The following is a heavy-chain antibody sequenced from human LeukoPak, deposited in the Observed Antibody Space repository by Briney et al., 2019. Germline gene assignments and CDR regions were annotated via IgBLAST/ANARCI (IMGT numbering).Heavy chain of an antibody. J-gene: IGHJ4*02. CDR2: ISWNSGSI. CDR3: AREPSDTAFDY. V-gene: IGHV3-9*01. D-gene: IGHD5-18*01. CDR1: GFTFDDYA. Sequence: PGRSLRLSCAASGFTFDDYAMHWVRHAPGKGLEWVSGISWNSGSIGYADSVKGRFTISRDNAKNSLYLQMNSLRAEDTGLYYCAREPSDTAFDYWGQGTLVTVSS.